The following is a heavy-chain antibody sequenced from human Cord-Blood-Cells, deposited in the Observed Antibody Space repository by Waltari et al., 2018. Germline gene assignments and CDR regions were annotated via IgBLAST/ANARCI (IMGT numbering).Heavy chain of an antibody. V-gene: IGHV4-39*01. CDR3: ARQPYDFWSGYYLDY. J-gene: IGHJ4*02. D-gene: IGHD3-3*01. Sequence: QLQLQESGPGLVKPSETLSLTCTVSGGSISSSSYYWGWIRQPPGKGLEWIGSIYDSGSTSYYAALKSGVTISVHTSKNQCALKLSSVTAADTAVYYCARQPYDFWSGYYLDYWGQGTLVTVSS. CDR1: GGSISSSSYY. CDR2: IYDSGST.